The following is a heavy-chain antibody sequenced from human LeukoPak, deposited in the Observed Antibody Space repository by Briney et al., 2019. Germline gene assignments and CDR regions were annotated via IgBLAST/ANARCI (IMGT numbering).Heavy chain of an antibody. J-gene: IGHJ4*02. CDR2: INHSGST. D-gene: IGHD6-19*01. CDR3: ARQWLVSPLFDY. V-gene: IGHV4-34*01. CDR1: GGSLSGYY. Sequence: SETLSLTCAVYGGSLSGYYWSWIRQPPGKGLEWIGEINHSGSTNYNPSLKSRVTTSVDTSKNQLSLKLSSMTAADTAVYYCARQWLVSPLFDYWGQGTLVTVSS.